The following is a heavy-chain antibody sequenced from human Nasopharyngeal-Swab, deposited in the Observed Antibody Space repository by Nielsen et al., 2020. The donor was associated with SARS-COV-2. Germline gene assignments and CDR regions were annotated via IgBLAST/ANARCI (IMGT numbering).Heavy chain of an antibody. CDR2: SDPEDGET. Sequence: ASVKVSCKVSGSTLTEISMHWVRQAHGRGLEWMGGSDPEDGETIYAQKFQGRVTMTEDTSIDTAYMELRSLRSEDTAVYYCAASQWGEYFDYWGQGTLVSVSS. V-gene: IGHV1-24*01. CDR3: AASQWGEYFDY. D-gene: IGHD3-16*01. J-gene: IGHJ4*02. CDR1: GSTLTEIS.